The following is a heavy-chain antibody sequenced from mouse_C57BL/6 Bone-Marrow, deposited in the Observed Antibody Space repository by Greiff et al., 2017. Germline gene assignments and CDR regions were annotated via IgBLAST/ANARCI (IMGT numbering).Heavy chain of an antibody. CDR2: IYPGDGDT. V-gene: IGHV1-82*01. CDR1: GYAFSSSW. J-gene: IGHJ2*01. CDR3: ARFDSSGFNDN. Sequence: QVQLQQSGPELVKPGASVKISCKASGYAFSSSWMNWVKQRPGKGLEWIGRIYPGDGDTNYNGKFKGKATLTADKSTSTAYMQLSSLTSEDSAVYFCARFDSSGFNDNGGQGTTLTGSS. D-gene: IGHD3-2*02.